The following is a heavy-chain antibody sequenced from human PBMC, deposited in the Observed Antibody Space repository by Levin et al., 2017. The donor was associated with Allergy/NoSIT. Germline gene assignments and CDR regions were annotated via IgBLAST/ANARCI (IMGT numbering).Heavy chain of an antibody. CDR1: GGSISSGDYY. CDR2: IYYSGST. D-gene: IGHD5-18*01. V-gene: IGHV4-30-4*01. J-gene: IGHJ4*02. Sequence: PSETLSLTCTVSGGSISSGDYYWSWIRQPPGKGLEWIGYIYYSGSTYYNPSLKSRITISVDTSKNQFSLKLSSVTAADTAVYYCARDTVDTAPNFDSWGQGTLVTVSS. CDR3: ARDTVDTAPNFDS.